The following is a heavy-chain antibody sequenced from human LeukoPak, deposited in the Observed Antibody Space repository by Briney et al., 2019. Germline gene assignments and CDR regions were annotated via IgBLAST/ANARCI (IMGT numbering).Heavy chain of an antibody. CDR3: ARGTSSSWYRWFDY. V-gene: IGHV4-39*01. Sequence: SSETLSLTCTVSGGSISSSSYYWGWIRQPPGKGLEWIGSIYYSGSTYYNPSLKSRVTISVDTSKNRFSLKLSSVTAADTAVYYCARGTSSSWYRWFDYWGQGTLVTVSS. CDR2: IYYSGST. D-gene: IGHD6-13*01. CDR1: GGSISSSSYY. J-gene: IGHJ4*02.